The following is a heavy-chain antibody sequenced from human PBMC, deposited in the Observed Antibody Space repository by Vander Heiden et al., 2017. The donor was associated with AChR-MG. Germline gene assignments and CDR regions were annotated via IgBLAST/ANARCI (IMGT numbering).Heavy chain of an antibody. CDR1: GGSISSSSYY. CDR3: ARRPIYPATEPYYFDY. J-gene: IGHJ4*02. V-gene: IGHV4-39*01. D-gene: IGHD2-2*01. CDR2: IYYSGST. Sequence: QLPLQESGPGLVKPSETLSLTCTVSGGSISSSSYYWGWIRQPPGKGLGWIGSIYYSGSTYYNPSLKSRVTISVDTSKNQFSLKLSSVTAADTAVYYCARRPIYPATEPYYFDYWGQGTLVTVSS.